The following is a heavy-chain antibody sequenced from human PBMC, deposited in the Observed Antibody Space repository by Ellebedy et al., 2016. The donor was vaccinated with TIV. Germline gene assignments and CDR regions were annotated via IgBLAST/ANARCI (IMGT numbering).Heavy chain of an antibody. Sequence: PGGSLRLSCAASGFTFTDYAMNWVRQAPGKGLEWVSSISTSSSHIFQADSVKGRFTISRDDAQNSLYLQMNSLKAEDTAMYYCSTLSDTGYWGHGTLVTVSS. CDR3: STLSDTGY. CDR1: GFTFTDYA. V-gene: IGHV3-21*01. CDR2: ISTSSSHI. J-gene: IGHJ4*01. D-gene: IGHD1-1*01.